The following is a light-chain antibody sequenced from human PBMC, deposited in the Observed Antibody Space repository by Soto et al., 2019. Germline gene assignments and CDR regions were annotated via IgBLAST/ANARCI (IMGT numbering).Light chain of an antibody. J-gene: IGKJ5*01. CDR3: QQYNNWPPIT. V-gene: IGKV3-15*01. CDR2: GAS. Sequence: EFVLTQSPGTLSLSPGERATLSCRASQSVSSNLAWYQQKPGQAPRLLIYGASTRATGIPARFSGSGSGTDFTLTISRLEPEDFAVYYCQQYNNWPPITFGQGTRLEIK. CDR1: QSVSSN.